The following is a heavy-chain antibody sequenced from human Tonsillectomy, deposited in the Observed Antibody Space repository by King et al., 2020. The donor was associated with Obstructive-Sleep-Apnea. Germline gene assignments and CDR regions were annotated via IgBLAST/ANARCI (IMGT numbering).Heavy chain of an antibody. V-gene: IGHV4-59*08. J-gene: IGHJ4*02. CDR3: ARHSSVVPWATYFDY. CDR2: IYYSGST. D-gene: IGHD3-22*01. Sequence: QLQESGPGLVKPSETLSLTCTVSGVSISSYYWSWIRQPPGKGLEWIGYIYYSGSTNYNPSLKSRVTISVDTSNNQFSLKLSSVTAADTAVYYCARHSSVVPWATYFDYWGQGTLVTVSS. CDR1: GVSISSYY.